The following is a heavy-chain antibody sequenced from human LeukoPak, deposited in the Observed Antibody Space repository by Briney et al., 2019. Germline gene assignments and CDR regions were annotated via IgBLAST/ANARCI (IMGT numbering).Heavy chain of an antibody. D-gene: IGHD4-17*01. CDR2: LYTRGDT. CDR1: GGSISSYY. V-gene: IGHV4-4*07. CDR3: ARDEHDYGDYGTFDY. J-gene: IGHJ4*02. Sequence: PSETLSLTCTVCGGSISSYYASWIRQPAGRGLEGIGRLYTRGDTNYYPSLKSRLAMSLDTSKNQSSLKLSSVTAADTAVYYCARDEHDYGDYGTFDYWGQGTLVTVSS.